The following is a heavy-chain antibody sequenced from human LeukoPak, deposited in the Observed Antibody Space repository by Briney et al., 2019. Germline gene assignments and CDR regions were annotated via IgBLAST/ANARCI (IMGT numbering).Heavy chain of an antibody. V-gene: IGHV3-21*01. CDR1: GFTFSSYS. CDR2: ISSSSSYI. D-gene: IGHD3-22*01. J-gene: IGHJ4*02. CDR3: ARDFDDSSGYYYEGYFDY. Sequence: GGSLRLSCAASGFTFSSYSMNWVRQAPGKGLEWVSSISSSSSYIYYADSVKGRFTISRDNAKNSLYLQMNSLRAEDTAVYYCARDFDDSSGYYYEGYFDYWGQGTLVTVSS.